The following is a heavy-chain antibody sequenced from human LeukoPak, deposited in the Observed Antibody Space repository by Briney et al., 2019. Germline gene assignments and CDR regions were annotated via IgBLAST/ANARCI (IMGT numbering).Heavy chain of an antibody. CDR1: GGSISSYY. CDR2: IYYSGST. J-gene: IGHJ1*01. Sequence: SETLSLTCTVSGGSISSYYWSWIRQPPGKGLEWIGYIYYSGSTNYNPSLKSRVTISVDTSKNQFSLKLSSVTAADTAVYYCASSGIAAAGKAFLQHWGQGTLGTVSS. D-gene: IGHD6-13*01. CDR3: ASSGIAAAGKAFLQH. V-gene: IGHV4-59*01.